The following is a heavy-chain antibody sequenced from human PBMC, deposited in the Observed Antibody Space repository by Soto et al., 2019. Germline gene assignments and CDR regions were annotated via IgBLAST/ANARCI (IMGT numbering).Heavy chain of an antibody. D-gene: IGHD5-18*01. CDR2: MNPNSGNT. V-gene: IGHV1-8*01. Sequence: QVQLVQSGAEVKKPGASVKVSCKASGYTFTSYDINWVRQATGQGLEWMGWMNPNSGNTGYAQKFQGRVTMTRNTSISTAYMELSSLRSEDTAVYYCARGPYTAMVYYYYYYMDVWGKGTTVTVSS. J-gene: IGHJ6*03. CDR1: GYTFTSYD. CDR3: ARGPYTAMVYYYYYYMDV.